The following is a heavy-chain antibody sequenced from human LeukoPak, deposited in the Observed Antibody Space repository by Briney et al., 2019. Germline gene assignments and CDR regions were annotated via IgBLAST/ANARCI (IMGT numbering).Heavy chain of an antibody. CDR1: GGSISSGSYY. V-gene: IGHV4-61*02. Sequence: PSQTLSLTCTVSGGSISSGSYYWSWIRQPAGKGLEWIGRIYTSGSTNYNPSLKSRVTISVDTSKNQFSLKLSSVTAADTAVYYCARGTTVVTPEANTFDIWGQGTMVTVSS. CDR3: ARGTTVVTPEANTFDI. D-gene: IGHD4-23*01. J-gene: IGHJ3*02. CDR2: IYTSGST.